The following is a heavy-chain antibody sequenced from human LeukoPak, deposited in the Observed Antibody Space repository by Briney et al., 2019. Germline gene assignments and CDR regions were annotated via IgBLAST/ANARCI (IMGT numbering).Heavy chain of an antibody. V-gene: IGHV1-46*01. D-gene: IGHD3-10*01. CDR2: IKASDVST. Sequence: ASVKVPCKASGYTFTSYNMHWVRQAPGQGLEWMGLIKASDVSTTYAQKFQGRVTMTRDTSTSTVYMELSSLTSEDTAFYYCARGGGGFSYWGQGTLVTVSS. J-gene: IGHJ4*02. CDR1: GYTFTSYN. CDR3: ARGGGGFSY.